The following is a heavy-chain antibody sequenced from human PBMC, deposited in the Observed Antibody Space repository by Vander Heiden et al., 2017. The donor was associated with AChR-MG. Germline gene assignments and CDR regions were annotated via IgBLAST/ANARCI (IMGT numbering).Heavy chain of an antibody. CDR1: GSTFTSYD. CDR3: ARGRRDYYDSSRPRRVDYGMDV. CDR2: MNPNSGNT. J-gene: IGHJ6*02. Sequence: QVQLVQSGSELNKLGASVKVSCKASGSTFTSYDINWVGQATGQGLEWMEWMNPNSGNTGYAQKFQGRVTMTRNTSISTAYMGLSSLRSEDTAVYYCARGRRDYYDSSRPRRVDYGMDVWGQGTTVTVSS. D-gene: IGHD3-22*01. V-gene: IGHV1-8*01.